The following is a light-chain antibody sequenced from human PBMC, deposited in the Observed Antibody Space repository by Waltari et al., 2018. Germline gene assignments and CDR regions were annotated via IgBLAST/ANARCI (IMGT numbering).Light chain of an antibody. J-gene: IGKJ2*03. CDR3: QQYGNSRGS. CDR2: GAS. CDR1: QSVSSSY. Sequence: EIVLTQSPGTLSLSPGEGATLSCRASQSVSSSYLAWHQQKPGQAPRLLIYGASNRATDIPDRFTGSGSGTDFTLTINRLEPEDFAVYYCQQYGNSRGSFGQGTKLETK. V-gene: IGKV3-20*01.